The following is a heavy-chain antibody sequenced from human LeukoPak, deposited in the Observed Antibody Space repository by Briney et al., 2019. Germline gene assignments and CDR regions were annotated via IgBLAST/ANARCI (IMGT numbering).Heavy chain of an antibody. D-gene: IGHD3-22*01. Sequence: PSETLSLTCAVYGGSFSGYYWSWIRQPPGKGLEWIGEINHSGSTNYNPSLKSRVTISVDTSKNQFSLKLSSVTAADTAVYYCARGRMIVVVNTLKNYFDYWGQGTLVTVSS. J-gene: IGHJ4*02. CDR3: ARGRMIVVVNTLKNYFDY. CDR2: INHSGST. V-gene: IGHV4-34*01. CDR1: GGSFSGYY.